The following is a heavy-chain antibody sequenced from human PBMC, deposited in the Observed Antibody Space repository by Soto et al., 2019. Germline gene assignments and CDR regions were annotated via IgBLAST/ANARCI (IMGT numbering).Heavy chain of an antibody. CDR2: IYYSGST. CDR3: ARDIGGYGKFDY. V-gene: IGHV4-31*03. D-gene: IGHD1-26*01. Sequence: QVQLQESGPGLVKPAQTLSLICTVSGGSISSGAYYWSWIRQHPGKGLEWIGYIYYSGSTYYNPSLRRRVTLSVDTSKNQFSLKLTSVTAADTAVYYCARDIGGYGKFDYWGQGTLVTVSS. J-gene: IGHJ4*02. CDR1: GGSISSGAYY.